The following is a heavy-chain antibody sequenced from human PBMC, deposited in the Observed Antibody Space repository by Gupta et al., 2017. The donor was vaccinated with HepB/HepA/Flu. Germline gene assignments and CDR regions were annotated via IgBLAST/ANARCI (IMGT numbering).Heavy chain of an antibody. CDR2: SNHSGST. J-gene: IGHJ6*04. Sequence: QVQVXQXXAXLLKPSXXLSLTCAVYGGSFSGYXXXXXRXXXGKGLEWIGKSNHSGSTNYNPSLKSRVTISVDTSKNQFSLKLRSVTAADTAVYYCARGRGNWGASISHSDLDVWGKGTTVTVSS. CDR1: GGSFSGYX. V-gene: IGHV4-34*01. CDR3: ARGRGNWGASISHSDLDV. D-gene: IGHD3-16*01.